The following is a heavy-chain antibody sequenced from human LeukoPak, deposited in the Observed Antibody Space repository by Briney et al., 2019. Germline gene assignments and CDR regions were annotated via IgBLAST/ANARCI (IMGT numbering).Heavy chain of an antibody. J-gene: IGHJ4*02. CDR2: ISSSSSYI. CDR1: GFTFSSYS. Sequence: GGSLRLSCAASGFTFSSYSMNWVRQAPGKGLEWVSSISSSSSYIYYADSVKGRFSISRDNAKKSLYLQMNILRAEDTAVYYCARNGIVGAGYYFDYWGQGTLVTVSS. D-gene: IGHD1-26*01. V-gene: IGHV3-21*01. CDR3: ARNGIVGAGYYFDY.